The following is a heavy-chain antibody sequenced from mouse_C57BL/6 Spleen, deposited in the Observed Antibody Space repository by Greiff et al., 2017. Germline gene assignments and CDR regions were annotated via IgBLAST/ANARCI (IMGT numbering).Heavy chain of an antibody. Sequence: EVKVVESGEGLVKPGGSLKLSCAASGFTFSSYAMSWVRQTPEKRLEWVAYISSGGDYIYYADTVKGRFTISRDNARNTLYLQMSSLKSEDTAMYYCTREGLGGSWFAYWGQGTLVTVSA. V-gene: IGHV5-9-1*02. CDR1: GFTFSSYA. CDR2: ISSGGDYI. D-gene: IGHD2-4*01. J-gene: IGHJ3*01. CDR3: TREGLGGSWFAY.